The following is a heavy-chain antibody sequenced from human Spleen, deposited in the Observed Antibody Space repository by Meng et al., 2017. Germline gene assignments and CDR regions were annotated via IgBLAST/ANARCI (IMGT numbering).Heavy chain of an antibody. Sequence: QVPPQQCGAGLLTPSEPLSLTCVVSGGSFSDYYWSWIRQPPGKGLEWIGEINHSGSTNHNPSLESRATISVDTSQNNLSLKLRSVTAADSAEYYCARGPTTMAHDFDYWGQGTLVTVSS. D-gene: IGHD4-11*01. CDR2: INHSGST. CDR3: ARGPTTMAHDFDY. J-gene: IGHJ4*02. V-gene: IGHV4-34*04. CDR1: GGSFSDYY.